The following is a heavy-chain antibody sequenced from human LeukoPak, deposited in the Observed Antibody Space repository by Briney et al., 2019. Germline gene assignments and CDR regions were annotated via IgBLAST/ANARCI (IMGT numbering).Heavy chain of an antibody. J-gene: IGHJ3*02. V-gene: IGHV4-38-2*02. CDR3: AKSNGYGLVDI. D-gene: IGHD3-10*01. CDR1: GYSISSGYY. CDR2: LYHSGST. Sequence: SETLSLTCTVSGYSISSGYYWGWIRPPPGKGLEWIGSLYHSGSTYYSPSLKSRVTISLDTSRNQFSLKLNSVTAADTAVYYCAKSNGYGLVDIWGQGTMVTVSS.